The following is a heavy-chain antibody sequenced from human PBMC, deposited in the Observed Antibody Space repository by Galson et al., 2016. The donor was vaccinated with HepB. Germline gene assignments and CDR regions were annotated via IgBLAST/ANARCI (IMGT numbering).Heavy chain of an antibody. D-gene: IGHD3-16*01. CDR2: INCSGST. CDR1: GESSSGDY. Sequence: SETLSLTCAVYGESSSGDYWSWVRQPPGKGLEWIGEINCSGSTNYNPSLKSRVTISVDTSKNQFSVKLSSVTAADTAVYYCARIVVKKLWGFWFDPWGQGILVTVSS. CDR3: ARIVVKKLWGFWFDP. V-gene: IGHV4-34*01. J-gene: IGHJ5*02.